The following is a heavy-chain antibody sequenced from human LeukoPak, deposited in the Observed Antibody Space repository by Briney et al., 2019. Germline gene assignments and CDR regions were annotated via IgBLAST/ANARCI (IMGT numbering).Heavy chain of an antibody. CDR1: GFTFSNGW. CDR2: IKSKSERGTT. D-gene: IGHD2-2*02. CDR3: TSNLYCSTSSCYTLDN. Sequence: NPGGSLRLSCAASGFTFSNGWMSWVRQAPGKGLDWVGRIKSKSERGTTDYAAPVKGRFTISRDGSTNTVYLHMNSLKTEDTAVYFCTSNLYCSTSSCYTLDNWGQGTPVAVSP. J-gene: IGHJ4*02. V-gene: IGHV3-15*01.